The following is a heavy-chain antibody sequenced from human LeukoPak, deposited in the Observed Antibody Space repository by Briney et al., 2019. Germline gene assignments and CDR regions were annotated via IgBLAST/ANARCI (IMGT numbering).Heavy chain of an antibody. CDR3: AREVAVPNTVFDY. D-gene: IGHD4-17*01. Sequence: GGSLRLSCAASGFTLGNYWMHWVRHAPGKGLVWVSRIQSDGSTTTYADSVKGRFTISRDNAKNTLYLQMNSLRAEDTAVYYCAREVAVPNTVFDYWGQGSLVTVSS. CDR1: GFTLGNYW. V-gene: IGHV3-74*01. CDR2: IQSDGSTT. J-gene: IGHJ4*02.